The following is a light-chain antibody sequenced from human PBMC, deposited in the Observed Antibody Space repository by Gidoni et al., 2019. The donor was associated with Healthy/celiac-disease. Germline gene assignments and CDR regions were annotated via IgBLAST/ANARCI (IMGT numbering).Light chain of an antibody. CDR1: QSVSRN. CDR2: GAS. J-gene: IGKJ2*01. CDR3: QQYNNCPQYP. Sequence: EIVLTQSPATLSVSPGERATLSCRASQSVSRNLAWYQQKPGQAPRLLIYGASTRATGIPARFSGSESGTEFTLTICSLQSEDFAVYYCQQYNNCPQYPFGQGTKLEIK. V-gene: IGKV3-15*01.